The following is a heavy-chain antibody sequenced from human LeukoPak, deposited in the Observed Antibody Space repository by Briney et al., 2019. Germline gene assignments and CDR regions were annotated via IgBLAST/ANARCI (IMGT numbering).Heavy chain of an antibody. CDR3: ARGNDFWSGYYTSGYFDY. CDR1: GFTVSSNY. J-gene: IGHJ4*02. D-gene: IGHD3-3*01. V-gene: IGHV3-53*01. CDR2: IYSGGST. Sequence: PGGPLRLSCAASGFTVSSNYMSWVRQAPGKGLEWVSVIYSGGSTYYADSVKGRFTISRDNSKNTLYLQMNSLRAEDTAVYYCARGNDFWSGYYTSGYFDYWGQGTLVTVSS.